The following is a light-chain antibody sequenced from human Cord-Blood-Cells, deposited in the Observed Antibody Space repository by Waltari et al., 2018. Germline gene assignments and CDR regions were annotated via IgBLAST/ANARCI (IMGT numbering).Light chain of an antibody. CDR2: KDN. CDR3: QSNDSSNHWV. CDR1: SGSIASNF. V-gene: IGLV6-57*01. J-gene: IGLJ3*02. Sequence: NFMLTQPHSVSESLGKTVTLSCTRSSGSIASNFLLWYQQRPGSSPTTVIYKDNQRPSGVPDRFSGSIDSSSNSAYLTISGLKTADEADYYCQSNDSSNHWVFGGETKLTVL.